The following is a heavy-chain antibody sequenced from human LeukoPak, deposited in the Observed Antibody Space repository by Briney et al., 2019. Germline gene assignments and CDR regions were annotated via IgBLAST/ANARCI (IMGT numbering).Heavy chain of an antibody. CDR2: IYYTGNT. J-gene: IGHJ4*02. Sequence: PSETLSLTCSVSGVSISSSNSYWGWIRQPPGKGLEWIGSIYYTGNTYYNASLKSRVTISIDTSKNQFSPKLTSVTAADTAVYYCAKQTGSGLFILPGGQGTLVTVSS. D-gene: IGHD3/OR15-3a*01. V-gene: IGHV4-39*01. CDR3: AKQTGSGLFILP. CDR1: GVSISSSNSY.